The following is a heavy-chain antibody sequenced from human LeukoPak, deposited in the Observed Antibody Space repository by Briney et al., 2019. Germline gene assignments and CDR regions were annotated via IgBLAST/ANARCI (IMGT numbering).Heavy chain of an antibody. V-gene: IGHV4-30-4*08. Sequence: SETLSLTCTVSGGSISSGDYYWSWIRQPPGKGLEWIEYIYYSVSTYYNPSLKSRVTISVDTSKNQFSLKLSSVTAADTAVYYCARGLYYYEGDWGQGTLVTVSS. J-gene: IGHJ4*02. CDR3: ARGLYYYEGD. CDR1: GGSISSGDYY. CDR2: IYYSVST. D-gene: IGHD3-22*01.